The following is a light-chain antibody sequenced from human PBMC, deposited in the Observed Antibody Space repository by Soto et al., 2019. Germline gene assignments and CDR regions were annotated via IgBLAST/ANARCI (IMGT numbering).Light chain of an antibody. CDR1: KNDIGVYDF. CDR3: KSYAGSTPYV. V-gene: IGLV2-8*01. CDR2: EVV. Sequence: QSVLTQPPSASGSPGQSVTISCTGTKNDIGVYDFVSWYQHHPGKAPRLIIYEVVQRPSGVPDRFSGSKSGNTASLTVSGLQAAAEADYFCKSYAGSTPYVFGSGTKSPS. J-gene: IGLJ1*01.